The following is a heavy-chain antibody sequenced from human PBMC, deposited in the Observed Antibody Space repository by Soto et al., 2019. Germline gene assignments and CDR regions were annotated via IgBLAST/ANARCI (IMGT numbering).Heavy chain of an antibody. CDR3: ARGRRYCPIDVCYLTRQADV. CDR1: GYTFKTYD. J-gene: IGHJ6*02. Sequence: VQVVQSGAEVKKPGASVKVSCEASGYTFKTYDIYWVRQAPGQGLEWMGRISAFNGSTEYAQNLQGRGTMTADTSTSTAQMELRSLTSDDTAVYYCARGRRYCPIDVCYLTRQADVWGQGTTVTVS. D-gene: IGHD2-8*01. V-gene: IGHV1-18*01. CDR2: ISAFNGST.